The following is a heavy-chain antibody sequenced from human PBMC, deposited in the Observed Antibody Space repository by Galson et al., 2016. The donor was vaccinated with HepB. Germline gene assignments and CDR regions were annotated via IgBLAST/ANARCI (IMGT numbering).Heavy chain of an antibody. CDR1: GGSVTSDSIY. Sequence: TLSLTCTVSGGSVTSDSIYWSWIRQSAGRGLEWIGRLYTSGTTMYNPSLNGRVTISVDTSKNQFSLRLTSVTAADTAIYYCARYELSRGTFDNWGQGTLVAGSS. V-gene: IGHV4-61*02. CDR2: LYTSGTT. CDR3: ARYELSRGTFDN. J-gene: IGHJ4*02. D-gene: IGHD3-16*01.